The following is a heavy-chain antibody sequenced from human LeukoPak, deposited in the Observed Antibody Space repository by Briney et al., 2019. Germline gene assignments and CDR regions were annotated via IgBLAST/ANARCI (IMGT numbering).Heavy chain of an antibody. V-gene: IGHV4-59*01. Sequence: KSSETLSLTRTVSGGSMSGYYWSWIRQPPGKGLEWIGYNHYSGTTNYNPSLKSRVTISLDTSRNQFSLKLRSVTTAYTAVYYCARRRVYSGSGEFDFWGQGTLVTVSS. CDR3: ARRRVYSGSGEFDF. CDR1: GGSMSGYY. J-gene: IGHJ4*02. CDR2: NHYSGTT. D-gene: IGHD5-12*01.